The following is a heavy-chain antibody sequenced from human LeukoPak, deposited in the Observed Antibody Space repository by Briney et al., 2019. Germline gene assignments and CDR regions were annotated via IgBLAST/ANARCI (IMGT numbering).Heavy chain of an antibody. D-gene: IGHD2-2*01. CDR2: IYYSGIT. CDR1: GGSISDYY. J-gene: IGHJ4*02. CDR3: ARLYCSSTSCHFLDY. V-gene: IGHV4-59*08. Sequence: SETLSLTCTVSGGSISDYYWSWIRQPPGKGLEWIGYIYYSGITNYNPSLKSRVTISVDTSKNQFSLKLSSVTAADTAVYYCARLYCSSTSCHFLDYWGQGTLVTVSS.